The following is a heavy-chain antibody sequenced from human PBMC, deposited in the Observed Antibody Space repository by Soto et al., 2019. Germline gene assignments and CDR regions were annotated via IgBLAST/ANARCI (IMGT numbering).Heavy chain of an antibody. Sequence: QVQLVQSGAEVKKPGASVKVSCKASGYTFTGYYMHWVRQAPGQGLEWMGWINPNSGGTNYAQQFQGRVTMTRDTSISTAYMGLSRLRSDDTAVYYCARGMVYCSGGSCYSYYFDYWGQGTLVTVSS. J-gene: IGHJ4*02. D-gene: IGHD2-15*01. V-gene: IGHV1-2*02. CDR2: INPNSGGT. CDR1: GYTFTGYY. CDR3: ARGMVYCSGGSCYSYYFDY.